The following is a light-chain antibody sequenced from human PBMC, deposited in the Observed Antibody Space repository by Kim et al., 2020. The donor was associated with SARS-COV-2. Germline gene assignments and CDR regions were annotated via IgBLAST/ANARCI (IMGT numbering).Light chain of an antibody. CDR2: GAS. CDR3: QHYSASAWA. V-gene: IGKV3-20*01. J-gene: IGKJ1*01. Sequence: SPGERATLSCRASQTVISSHLAWYQQKCGQAPRLLIYGASSRATGIPDRFSGSGSGTDFTLTISRLEPEDFGVYICQHYSASAWAFGQGTKVDIK. CDR1: QTVISSH.